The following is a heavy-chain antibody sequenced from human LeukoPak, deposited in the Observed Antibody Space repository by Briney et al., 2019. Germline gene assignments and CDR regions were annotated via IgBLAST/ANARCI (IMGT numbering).Heavy chain of an antibody. Sequence: ASVKVSCKASGGTFNSYAISWVRQAPGQGLEWMGRIIPIFGTANYAQKFQGRVTITTDESTSTAYMELSSLRSEDTAVYYCARGQDWAAAGTGYYFDYWGQGTLVTVSS. D-gene: IGHD6-13*01. CDR2: IIPIFGTA. V-gene: IGHV1-69*05. CDR3: ARGQDWAAAGTGYYFDY. CDR1: GGTFNSYA. J-gene: IGHJ4*02.